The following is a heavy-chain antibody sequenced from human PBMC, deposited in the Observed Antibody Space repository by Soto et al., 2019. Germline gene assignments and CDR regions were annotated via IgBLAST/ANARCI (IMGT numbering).Heavy chain of an antibody. CDR1: GGSISSGDHY. Sequence: SLTCIVSGGSISSGDHYWSWIRQHPGKGLEWIGYIYYSGSAYYNPSLKSRVTMSVDTSKNQFSLKLSSVTAADTAIYFCARYASSNWHYFVYWFPGTLVTVFS. CDR3: ARYASSNWHYFVY. V-gene: IGHV4-31*03. CDR2: IYYSGSA. D-gene: IGHD6-13*01. J-gene: IGHJ4*01.